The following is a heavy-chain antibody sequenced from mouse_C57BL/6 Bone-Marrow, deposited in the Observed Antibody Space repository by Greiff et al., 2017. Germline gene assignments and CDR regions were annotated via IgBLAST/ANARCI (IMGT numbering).Heavy chain of an antibody. V-gene: IGHV5-6*01. D-gene: IGHD2-5*01. J-gene: IGHJ4*01. CDR2: ISSGGSYT. Sequence: VQLKESGGDLVKPGGSLKLSCAASGFTFSSYGMSWVRQTPDKRLEWVATISSGGSYTYYPDSVKGRFTISRDNAKHTLYLQMSSLKSEDTAMYYCARRDYSNYEGAMDYWGQGTSVTVSS. CDR3: ARRDYSNYEGAMDY. CDR1: GFTFSSYG.